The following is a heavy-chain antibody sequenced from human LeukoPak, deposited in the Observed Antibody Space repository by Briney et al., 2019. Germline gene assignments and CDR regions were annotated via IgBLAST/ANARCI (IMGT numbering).Heavy chain of an antibody. D-gene: IGHD3-3*01. V-gene: IGHV4-30-4*08. Sequence: SQTLSLTCTVSGGSISSGDYYWSWIRQPPGKGLVWIGYIYYSGSTYYNPSLKSRVTISVDTSKNQFSLKLSSVTAADTAVYYCARVDFWSDYFFDFWGQGSLVTVSS. CDR1: GGSISSGDYY. J-gene: IGHJ4*02. CDR2: IYYSGST. CDR3: ARVDFWSDYFFDF.